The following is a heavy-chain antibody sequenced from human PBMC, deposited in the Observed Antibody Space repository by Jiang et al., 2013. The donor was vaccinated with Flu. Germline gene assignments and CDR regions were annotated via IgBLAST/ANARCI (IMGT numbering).Heavy chain of an antibody. V-gene: IGHV1-69*02. Sequence: EWMGRIIPTPWYSKLTHRRFQGRVTITADKSTSTAYMELSSLRSEDTAVYYCVTTYYYDSSGYPTVDYWGQGTLVTVSS. CDR2: IIPTPWYS. D-gene: IGHD3-22*01. J-gene: IGHJ4*02. CDR3: VTTYYYDSSGYPTVDY.